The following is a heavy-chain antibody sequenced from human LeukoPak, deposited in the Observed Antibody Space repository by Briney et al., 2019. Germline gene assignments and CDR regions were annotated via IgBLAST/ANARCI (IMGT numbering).Heavy chain of an antibody. CDR3: AKTYAGFDAFDI. CDR2: ISGSGGST. CDR1: GFTFSSYA. Sequence: GGSLRLSCAASGFTFSSYAMSWVRQAPGKGLEWVSAISGSGGSTYYADSVKGRFTISRDNSKNTLYLQMNSLRAEDTVVYYCAKTYAGFDAFDIWGQGTMVTVSS. V-gene: IGHV3-23*01. J-gene: IGHJ3*02. D-gene: IGHD2-2*01.